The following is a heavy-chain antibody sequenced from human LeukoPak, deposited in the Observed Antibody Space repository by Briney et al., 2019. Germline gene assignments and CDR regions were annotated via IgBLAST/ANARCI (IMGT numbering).Heavy chain of an antibody. J-gene: IGHJ4*02. CDR3: AGGFHYYASGAFDY. Sequence: SQTLSLTCAVSVGSISSYGYSWSWIPQPPGKGLVWIGYNYHRGITYYNPSLKSRVTISVDRYKNQFSLKLSSVTAADTAMYYCAGGFHYYASGAFDYWGQGTLVTVSS. CDR2: NYHRGIT. D-gene: IGHD3-10*01. CDR1: VGSISSYGYS. V-gene: IGHV4-30-2*01.